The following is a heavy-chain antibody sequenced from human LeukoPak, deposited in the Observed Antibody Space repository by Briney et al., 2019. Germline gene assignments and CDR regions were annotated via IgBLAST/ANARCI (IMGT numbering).Heavy chain of an antibody. J-gene: IGHJ5*02. CDR3: ARVGVLRFLKDPWFDP. Sequence: SVKVSCKASGGTFSSYTISWVRRAPGQGLEWMGRIIPILGIANYAQKFQGRVTITADKSTSTAYMELSSLRSEDTAVYYCARVGVLRFLKDPWFDPWGQGTLVTVSS. CDR2: IIPILGIA. CDR1: GGTFSSYT. V-gene: IGHV1-69*02. D-gene: IGHD3-3*01.